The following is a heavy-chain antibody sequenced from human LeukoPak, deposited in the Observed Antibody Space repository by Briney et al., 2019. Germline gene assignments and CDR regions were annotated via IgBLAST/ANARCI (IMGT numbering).Heavy chain of an antibody. Sequence: PGGSLRLSCAASGVTFSSYSMNWVRQAPGKGLEWVSSISSSSSYIYYADSVKGRFTISRDNAKNSLYLQMNSLRAEDTAVYYCAREPIVVVPAAPDAFDIWGQGTMVTVSS. V-gene: IGHV3-21*01. CDR3: AREPIVVVPAAPDAFDI. CDR1: GVTFSSYS. J-gene: IGHJ3*02. D-gene: IGHD2-2*01. CDR2: ISSSSSYI.